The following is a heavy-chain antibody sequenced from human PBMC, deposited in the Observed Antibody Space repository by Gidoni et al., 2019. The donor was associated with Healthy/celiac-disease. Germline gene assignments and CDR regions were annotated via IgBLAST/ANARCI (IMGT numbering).Heavy chain of an antibody. V-gene: IGHV3-23*01. CDR2: ISGSGGST. CDR1: GFTFSSYA. J-gene: IGHJ4*02. D-gene: IGHD3-22*01. CDR3: AKDSLVSGSSGYAPGDY. Sequence: EVQLLESGGGLVQPGGSLRLSCAASGFTFSSYAMSWVRQAPGKGLEWVSAISGSGGSTYYADSVKGRFTISRDNSKNTLYLQMNSLRAEDTAVYYCAKDSLVSGSSGYAPGDYWGQGTLVTVSS.